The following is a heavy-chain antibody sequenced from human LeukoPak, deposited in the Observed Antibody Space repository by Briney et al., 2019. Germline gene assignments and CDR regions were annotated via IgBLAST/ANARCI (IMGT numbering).Heavy chain of an antibody. CDR1: GFTFYDYA. Sequence: PGRSLRLSCAVSGFTFYDYAMHWVRQVPGKGLEWVSGISWNSDTIDLADSVKGRFTISRDNAKNSLYLQMNRLRAEDTALYYCATNGGGDSGYGNFDYWGQGTLVTVSS. CDR3: ATNGGGDSGYGNFDY. CDR2: ISWNSDTI. V-gene: IGHV3-9*01. J-gene: IGHJ4*02. D-gene: IGHD5-12*01.